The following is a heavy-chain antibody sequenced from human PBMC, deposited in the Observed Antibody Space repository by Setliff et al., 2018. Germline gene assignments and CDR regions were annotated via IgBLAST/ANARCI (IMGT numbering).Heavy chain of an antibody. Sequence: ASVKVSCKASGYTFANYYMHWVRQAPGQGIEWMGIIDPSGFSTHYAQKFQGRVTVTRATSTNTLYMELSSLRSEDTAIYSCAGPRGPYSASDAFGIWGQGTMVTVSS. CDR2: IDPSGFST. V-gene: IGHV1-46*01. J-gene: IGHJ3*02. CDR3: AGPRGPYSASDAFGI. CDR1: GYTFANYY. D-gene: IGHD3-16*01.